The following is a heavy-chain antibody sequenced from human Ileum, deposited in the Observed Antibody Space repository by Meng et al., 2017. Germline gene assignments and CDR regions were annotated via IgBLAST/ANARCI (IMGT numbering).Heavy chain of an antibody. J-gene: IGHJ4*02. D-gene: IGHD4-11*01. CDR2: IYWDDDK. Sequence: QITLKESGPTLVKPTQTLTLTCTFSGFSLSTSGVGVGWIRQPPGKALEWLALIYWDDDKRYSPSLKSRLTITKDTSKNQVVLTMTNMDPVDTATYYCAHKTTVTTSGRGLFDYWGQGTLVTGSS. CDR3: AHKTTVTTSGRGLFDY. CDR1: GFSLSTSGVG. V-gene: IGHV2-5*02.